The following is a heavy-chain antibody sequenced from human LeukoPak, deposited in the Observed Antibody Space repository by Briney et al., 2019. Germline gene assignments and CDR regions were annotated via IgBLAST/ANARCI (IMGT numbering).Heavy chain of an antibody. V-gene: IGHV4-39*01. CDR2: IYYSGST. D-gene: IGHD1-26*01. CDR3: ARRSGSYFDY. Sequence: SETLSLTCPVSGGSISSYSYYWDWIRQPPGKGLEWIGSIYYSGSTYYNPSLKSRVTISVDTSKNRFSLRLNFAAAADTAVYYCARRSGSYFDYWGQGTLVTVSS. J-gene: IGHJ4*02. CDR1: GGSISSYSYY.